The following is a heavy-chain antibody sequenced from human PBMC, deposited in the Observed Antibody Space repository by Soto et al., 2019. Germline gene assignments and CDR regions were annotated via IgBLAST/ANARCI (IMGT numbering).Heavy chain of an antibody. V-gene: IGHV3-48*01. Sequence: SGGFLRLSCAASGFTFSSYSMNWVRQAPGKGLEWVSYISSSSSTIYYADSVKGRFTISRDNAKNSLYLQMNSLRAEDTAVYYCARVDYIRIPDYGMDVWGQGTTVTVSS. CDR3: ARVDYIRIPDYGMDV. D-gene: IGHD4-4*01. CDR1: GFTFSSYS. J-gene: IGHJ6*02. CDR2: ISSSSSTI.